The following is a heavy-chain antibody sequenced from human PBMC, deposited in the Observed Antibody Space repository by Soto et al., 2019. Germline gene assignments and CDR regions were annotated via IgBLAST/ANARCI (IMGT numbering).Heavy chain of an antibody. Sequence: GGSLRLSCAASGFTFSSYGMHWVRQAPGKGLEWVAVISYDGSNKYYADSVKGRFTISRDNSKNTLYLQMNSLRAEDTAVYYCARDGPYYYDSSGYYLFDYWGQGTLVTVSS. D-gene: IGHD3-22*01. CDR2: ISYDGSNK. CDR1: GFTFSSYG. J-gene: IGHJ4*02. V-gene: IGHV3-30*03. CDR3: ARDGPYYYDSSGYYLFDY.